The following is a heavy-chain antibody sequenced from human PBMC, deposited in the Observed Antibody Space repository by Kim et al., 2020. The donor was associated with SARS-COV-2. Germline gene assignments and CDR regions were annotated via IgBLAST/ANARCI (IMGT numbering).Heavy chain of an antibody. CDR2: INTDSGVT. Sequence: ASVKVSCKASGYTFTAYYLDWVRQAPGQGLQWTGRINTDSGVTDYAQECQGRVTMTRDTSINTAYLDMSGLRSDDLAVYYCTTGDKYAFEVWGQGTMITVSS. CDR1: GYTFTAYY. CDR3: TTGDKYAFEV. J-gene: IGHJ3*01. D-gene: IGHD7-27*01. V-gene: IGHV1-2*06.